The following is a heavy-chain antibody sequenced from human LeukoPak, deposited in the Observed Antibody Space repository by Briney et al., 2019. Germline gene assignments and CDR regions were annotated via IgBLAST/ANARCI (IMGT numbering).Heavy chain of an antibody. CDR3: ARTNPPIQAPFDY. Sequence: SETLSLTCTVSGGSISSYYWSWIRQFAGRGLEWVGRMYISGETNYNRSLKNRATLSLDTTKNQFSLKLRSLTAADTAVYFCARTNPPIQAPFDYWGQGILVTVSS. J-gene: IGHJ4*02. CDR1: GGSISSYY. CDR2: MYISGET. V-gene: IGHV4-4*07.